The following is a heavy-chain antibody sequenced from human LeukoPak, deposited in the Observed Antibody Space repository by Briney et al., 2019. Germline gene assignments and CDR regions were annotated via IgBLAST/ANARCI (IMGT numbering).Heavy chain of an antibody. CDR3: ARDLLAVAGEWMIDY. D-gene: IGHD6-19*01. Sequence: ASVKVSCKASGYTFTGYYMHWVRQAPGQGLEWMGWINPNSGGTNYAQKFQGRVTMTRDTSISTAYMELSRLRSDDPAVYYCARDLLAVAGEWMIDYWGQGTLVTVSS. V-gene: IGHV1-2*02. CDR1: GYTFTGYY. CDR2: INPNSGGT. J-gene: IGHJ4*02.